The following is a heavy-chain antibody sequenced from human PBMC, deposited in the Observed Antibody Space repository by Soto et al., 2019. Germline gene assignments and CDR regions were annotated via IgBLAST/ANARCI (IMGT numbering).Heavy chain of an antibody. Sequence: PGGSLRLSCAASGFTFSSYSMNWVRQAPGKGLEWVSSISSSSSYIYYADSVKGRFTISRDNAKNSLYLQMNSLRAEDTAVYYCARDFGNSITSPYGIDVWGQGTTATVYS. CDR1: GFTFSSYS. CDR3: ARDFGNSITSPYGIDV. CDR2: ISSSSSYI. V-gene: IGHV3-21*01. J-gene: IGHJ6*02. D-gene: IGHD5-12*01.